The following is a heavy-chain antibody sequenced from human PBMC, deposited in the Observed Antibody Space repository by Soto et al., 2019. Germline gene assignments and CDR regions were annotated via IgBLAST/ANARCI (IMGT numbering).Heavy chain of an antibody. J-gene: IGHJ6*02. D-gene: IGHD2-15*01. CDR1: GGTFSSYA. Sequence: SVKVSCNASGGTFSSYAISWVRQAPGQGLEWMGGIIPIFGTANYAQKFQGRVTITADESTCTAYMELSSLRSEDTAVYYCARDGGYCSGGSCYPGPTYYYYGMDVWGQGTTVTVS. V-gene: IGHV1-69*13. CDR3: ARDGGYCSGGSCYPGPTYYYYGMDV. CDR2: IIPIFGTA.